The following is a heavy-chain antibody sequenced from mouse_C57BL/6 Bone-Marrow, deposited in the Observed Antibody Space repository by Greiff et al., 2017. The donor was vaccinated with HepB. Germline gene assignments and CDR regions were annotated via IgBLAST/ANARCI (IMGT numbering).Heavy chain of an antibody. CDR1: GYTFTSYW. V-gene: IGHV1-69*01. D-gene: IGHD3-2*02. Sequence: QVQLQQPGAELVMPGASVKLSCKASGYTFTSYWMHWVKQRPGQGLEWIGEIDPSDSYTNYNQKFKGKSTLTVDKSSSTAYMQLSSLTSKDSAVYYCARRSSGYVLAYWGQGTLVTVSA. CDR3: ARRSSGYVLAY. CDR2: IDPSDSYT. J-gene: IGHJ3*01.